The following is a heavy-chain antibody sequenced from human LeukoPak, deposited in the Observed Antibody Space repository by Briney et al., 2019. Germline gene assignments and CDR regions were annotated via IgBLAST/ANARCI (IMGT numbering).Heavy chain of an antibody. J-gene: IGHJ4*02. Sequence: ASVKVSCKASGYTFTSYYMHWVGQAPGQGLEWMGIINPSGGSTSYAQKFQGRVTMTRDTSTSTVYMELSSLRSEDTAVYYCARGSASHASVLRFLPVGYWGQGTLVTVSS. CDR3: ARGSASHASVLRFLPVGY. V-gene: IGHV1-46*01. CDR1: GYTFTSYY. CDR2: INPSGGST. D-gene: IGHD3-3*01.